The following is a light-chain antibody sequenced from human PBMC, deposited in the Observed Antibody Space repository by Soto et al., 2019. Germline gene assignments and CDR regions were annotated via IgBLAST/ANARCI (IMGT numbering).Light chain of an antibody. J-gene: IGKJ5*01. CDR2: KAS. CDR3: QQYNSYPT. CDR1: QSISSW. Sequence: DIQMTQSPSTLSASVGDRVTITCRASQSISSWLAWYQQKPGKAPKLLIYKASSLESGVPSRFSGSGSGTEFTLTICSLQPDDFATYYCQQYNSYPTFGQGTRLEIK. V-gene: IGKV1-5*03.